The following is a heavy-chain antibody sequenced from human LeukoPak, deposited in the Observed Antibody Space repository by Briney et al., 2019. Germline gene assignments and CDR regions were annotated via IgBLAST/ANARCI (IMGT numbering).Heavy chain of an antibody. D-gene: IGHD2-15*01. J-gene: IGHJ3*02. Sequence: PSETLSLTCTASGGSVSSGSYYWSWIRQPPGKGLEWIGYIYYSGSTNYNPSLKSRVTISVDTSKNQFSLKLSSVTAADTAVYYCAANPPLPTRYCSGGSCYSDAFDIWGQGTMVTVSS. V-gene: IGHV4-61*01. CDR2: IYYSGST. CDR1: GGSVSSGSYY. CDR3: AANPPLPTRYCSGGSCYSDAFDI.